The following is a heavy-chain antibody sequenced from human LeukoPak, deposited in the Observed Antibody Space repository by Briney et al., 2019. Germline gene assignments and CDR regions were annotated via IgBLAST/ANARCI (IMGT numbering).Heavy chain of an antibody. CDR2: ITDSGRKT. CDR1: GLTFSNYA. J-gene: IGHJ4*02. V-gene: IGHV3-23*01. Sequence: GGSLRLSCAASGLTFSNYAMNWVRQASGRGLEWVSGITDSGRKTYYADSVKGRFTISRDNSKSTLYLQMNSLRAEDTAVYYCANLNAPYWGNFDYWGQGTLVTVSS. CDR3: ANLNAPYWGNFDY. D-gene: IGHD3-16*01.